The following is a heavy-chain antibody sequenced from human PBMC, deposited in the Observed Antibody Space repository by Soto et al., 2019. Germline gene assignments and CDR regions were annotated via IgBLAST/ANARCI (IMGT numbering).Heavy chain of an antibody. J-gene: IGHJ4*02. CDR3: AKETNGVFDY. CDR1: GFTFSSFA. Sequence: GGSLRLSCTASGFTFSSFAMSWVRQAPGKGLEWVSTISGSGGTTYYADSVKGRFTISRDNSKNTLYVQMNSLRAEDTAVFYCAKETNGVFDYWGQGTLVTVSS. D-gene: IGHD2-8*01. V-gene: IGHV3-23*01. CDR2: ISGSGGTT.